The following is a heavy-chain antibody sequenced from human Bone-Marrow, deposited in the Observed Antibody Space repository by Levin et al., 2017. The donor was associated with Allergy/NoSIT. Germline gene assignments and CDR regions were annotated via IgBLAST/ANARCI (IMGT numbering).Heavy chain of an antibody. CDR1: GGSISSSNW. Sequence: PSETLSLTCAVSGGSISSSNWWSWVRQPPGKGLEWIGEIYHSGSTNYNPSLKSRVTISVDKSKNQFSLKLSSVTAADTAVYYCARPHYDSSGYLNWFDPWGQGTLVTVSS. J-gene: IGHJ5*02. CDR2: IYHSGST. CDR3: ARPHYDSSGYLNWFDP. V-gene: IGHV4-4*02. D-gene: IGHD3-22*01.